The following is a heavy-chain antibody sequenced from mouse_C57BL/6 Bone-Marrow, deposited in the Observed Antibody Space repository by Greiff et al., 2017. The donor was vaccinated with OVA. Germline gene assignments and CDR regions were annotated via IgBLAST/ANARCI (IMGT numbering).Heavy chain of an antibody. V-gene: IGHV1-26*01. J-gene: IGHJ2*01. CDR3: ATGDYGDY. D-gene: IGHD2-4*01. Sequence: EVQLQQSGPELVKPGASVKISCKASGYTFTDYYMHWVKQSHGQSLEWIGDINPNNGGTSYNQKFKGKATLTVDKSSSTAYMELRSLTSEDSAVYYCATGDYGDYWGQGTTLTVSS. CDR2: INPNNGGT. CDR1: GYTFTDYY.